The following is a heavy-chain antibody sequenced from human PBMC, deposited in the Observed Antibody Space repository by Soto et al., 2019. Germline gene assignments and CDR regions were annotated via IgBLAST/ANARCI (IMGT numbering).Heavy chain of an antibody. V-gene: IGHV3-30*18. CDR1: GFTFSSYG. CDR3: AKGRDYYYYGMDA. CDR2: ISYDGSNK. Sequence: PGGSLRLSCAASGFTFSSYGMHWVRQAPGKGLEWVAVISYDGSNKYYADSVKGRFTISRDNSKNTLYLQMNSLRAEDTAVYYCAKGRDYYYYGMDAWGQGTTVTVSS. J-gene: IGHJ6*02.